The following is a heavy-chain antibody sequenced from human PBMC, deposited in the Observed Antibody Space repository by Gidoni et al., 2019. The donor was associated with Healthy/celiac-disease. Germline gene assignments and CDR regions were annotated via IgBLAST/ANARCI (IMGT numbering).Heavy chain of an antibody. Sequence: QVQLVQSGAEVKKPGASVKVSCKASGYTFPGYYMQWVRQATGQGLEWMGWINPNSGGTNYAQKFQGWVTMTRDTSISTAYMELSRLRSDDTAVYYCARGVRMVAATRSWFDPWGQGTLVTVSS. CDR3: ARGVRMVAATRSWFDP. CDR2: INPNSGGT. D-gene: IGHD2-15*01. J-gene: IGHJ5*02. CDR1: GYTFPGYY. V-gene: IGHV1-2*04.